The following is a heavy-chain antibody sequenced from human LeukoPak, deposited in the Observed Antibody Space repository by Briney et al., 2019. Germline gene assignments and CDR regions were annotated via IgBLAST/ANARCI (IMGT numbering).Heavy chain of an antibody. V-gene: IGHV3-30*02. CDR1: GFTFSSYG. J-gene: IGHJ3*02. CDR2: IRYDGSNK. Sequence: AGGSLRLSCAASGFTFSSYGMHWVRQAPGKGLEWVAFIRYDGSNKYYADSVKGRFTISRDNSKNTLYLQMNSLRAEDTAVYYCAKSLGELLLNDAFDIWGQGTMVTVSS. CDR3: AKSLGELLLNDAFDI. D-gene: IGHD1-26*01.